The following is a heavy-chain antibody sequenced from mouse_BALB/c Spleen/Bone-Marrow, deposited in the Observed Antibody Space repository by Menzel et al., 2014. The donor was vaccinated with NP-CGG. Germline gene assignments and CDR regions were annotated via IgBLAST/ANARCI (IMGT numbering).Heavy chain of an antibody. V-gene: IGHV1-61*01. Sequence: QVQLKESGAEVVRPGASVKLSCKASGYTFTGYWMNWVKQRPGQGLEWIGTIDPSDSEIHYNQMFKDKATLTVDKFSSTAYMQLSSLTSDDSAVYYCVRKYGKGGDYWGQGTTLTVSS. D-gene: IGHD2-10*02. CDR2: IDPSDSEI. J-gene: IGHJ2*01. CDR1: GYTFTGYW. CDR3: VRKYGKGGDY.